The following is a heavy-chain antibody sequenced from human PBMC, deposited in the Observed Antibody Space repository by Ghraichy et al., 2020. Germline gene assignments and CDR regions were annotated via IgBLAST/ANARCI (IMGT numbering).Heavy chain of an antibody. Sequence: GGPLRLSCAASGFRFTDYAMNWVRQAPGKGLEWVSSISSSSRYIYYADSLKGRFIISRDNVKNSLYLQMNSLRAEDTAVSYCARASDDEYCNSRGWYLMGETAFECWGRGLMVTVSS. J-gene: IGHJ4*02. D-gene: IGHD2/OR15-2a*01. CDR2: ISSSSRYI. CDR1: GFRFTDYA. V-gene: IGHV3-21*06. CDR3: ARASDDEYCNSRGWYLMGETAFEC.